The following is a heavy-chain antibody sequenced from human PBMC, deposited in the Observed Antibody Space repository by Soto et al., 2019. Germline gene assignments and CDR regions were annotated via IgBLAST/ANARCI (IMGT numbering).Heavy chain of an antibody. CDR3: ARDLAQTNLIWFGELYWFDP. CDR2: INPSGGST. J-gene: IGHJ5*02. V-gene: IGHV1-46*01. CDR1: GYTFTSYY. Sequence: GASVKVSCKASGYTFTSYYMHWVRQAPGQGLEWMGIINPSGGSTSYAQKFQGRVTMTRDTSTSTVYMELSSLRSEDTAVYYCARDLAQTNLIWFGELYWFDPWGQGTLVTVSS. D-gene: IGHD3-10*01.